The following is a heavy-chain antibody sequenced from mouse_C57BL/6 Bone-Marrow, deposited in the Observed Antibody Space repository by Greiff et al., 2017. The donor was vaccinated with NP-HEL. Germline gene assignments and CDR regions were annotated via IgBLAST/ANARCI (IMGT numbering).Heavy chain of an antibody. CDR3: ARGWLLPYAMDY. CDR2: IFPGSGST. J-gene: IGHJ4*01. V-gene: IGHV1-56*01. CDR1: GYTFTSHW. Sequence: VKVVESGPELVRPGASVKISCKAPGYTFTSHWMQWVRQRPGQGLEWIGEIFPGSGSTYYNEKFKGKATLTVDTSSSTAYMQLSSLTSEDSAVYFCARGWLLPYAMDYWGQGTSVTVSS. D-gene: IGHD2-3*01.